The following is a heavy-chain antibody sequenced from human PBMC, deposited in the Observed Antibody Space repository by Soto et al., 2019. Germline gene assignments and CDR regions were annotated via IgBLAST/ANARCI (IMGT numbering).Heavy chain of an antibody. J-gene: IGHJ3*02. D-gene: IGHD6-19*01. CDR3: AREGAIEQWLVLNAFVI. CDR2: ISAYNGNT. V-gene: IGHV1-18*01. Sequence: ASVKVSCKASGYTFTSYGISWVRQAPGQGLEWMGWISAYNGNTNYAQKLQGRVTMTTDTSTSTAYTELRSLRSDDTAVYYCAREGAIEQWLVLNAFVIGGKGKMVTAS. CDR1: GYTFTSYG.